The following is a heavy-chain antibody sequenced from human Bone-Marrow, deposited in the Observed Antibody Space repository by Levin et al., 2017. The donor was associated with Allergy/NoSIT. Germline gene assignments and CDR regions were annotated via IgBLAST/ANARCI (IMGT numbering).Heavy chain of an antibody. CDR2: VYHTGDT. J-gene: IGHJ4*02. CDR1: GGPISSYY. V-gene: IGHV4-59*08. CDR3: ARVRDGAVSPTDS. Sequence: ESLKISCTVSGGPISSYYWNWFRQSPEKGLEWIGFVYHTGDTNHNPSLKSRVTISVDKSKSQISLKLTSMTAADTAVYDCARVRDGAVSPTDSWGPGTLVTVSS. D-gene: IGHD6-19*01.